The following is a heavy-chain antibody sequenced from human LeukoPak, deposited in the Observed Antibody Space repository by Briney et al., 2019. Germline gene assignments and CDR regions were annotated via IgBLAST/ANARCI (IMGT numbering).Heavy chain of an antibody. CDR3: ARGDIVVVPGVPHDY. V-gene: IGHV3-7*01. CDR1: GFTFSSYW. CDR2: IKQDGSEK. J-gene: IGHJ4*02. Sequence: QPGGSLRLSCAASGFTFSSYWMSWVRQAPGKGLEWVANIKQDGSEKYYVDSVKGRFTISRDNAKNSLCLQMNSLRAEDTAVYYCARGDIVVVPGVPHDYWGQGTLVTVSS. D-gene: IGHD2-2*01.